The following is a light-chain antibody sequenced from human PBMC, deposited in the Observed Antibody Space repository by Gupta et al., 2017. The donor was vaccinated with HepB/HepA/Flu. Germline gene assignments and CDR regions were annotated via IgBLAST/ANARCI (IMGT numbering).Light chain of an antibody. V-gene: IGLV1-47*01. CDR3: DSQADSTSGWV. CDR1: SSNSGSNY. CDR2: RNS. J-gene: IGLJ2*01. Sequence: QSVLTPPPSASGPPGQRVTISCSGSSSNSGSNYVYWYQPLPGPAPKLLIYRNSQRPSGVPDRFSGSKSGTSAALDLTGPRSEDEAEDYCDSQADSTSGWVFGGGTKLTVL.